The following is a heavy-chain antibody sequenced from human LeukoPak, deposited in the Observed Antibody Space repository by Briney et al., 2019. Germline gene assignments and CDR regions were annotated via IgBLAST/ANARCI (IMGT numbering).Heavy chain of an antibody. Sequence: ASVKVSCKASRYTFTGYFMHWVRQAPGQGLEWMGWINPKSGGTNYAQKFQGRVTMTRDTSISTAYMELTRLTSDDTAVYYCASSGYDYYFDYWGQGTLVTVSS. J-gene: IGHJ4*02. CDR1: RYTFTGYF. V-gene: IGHV1-2*02. D-gene: IGHD5-12*01. CDR3: ASSGYDYYFDY. CDR2: INPKSGGT.